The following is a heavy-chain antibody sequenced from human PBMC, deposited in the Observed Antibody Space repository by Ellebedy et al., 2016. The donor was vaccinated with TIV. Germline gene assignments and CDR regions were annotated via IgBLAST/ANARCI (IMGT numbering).Heavy chain of an antibody. CDR3: ARVSYSGSHHDAFDI. J-gene: IGHJ3*02. D-gene: IGHD1-26*01. CDR2: ISTSSTYI. CDR1: GFTFSSCA. Sequence: GGSLRLSCAASGFTFSSCAMHWVRQAPGKGLEWVSSISTSSTYIYYADSVKGRFTISRDNAKNSLYLQMNSLRADDTAVYYCARVSYSGSHHDAFDIWGQGTMVTVSS. V-gene: IGHV3-21*01.